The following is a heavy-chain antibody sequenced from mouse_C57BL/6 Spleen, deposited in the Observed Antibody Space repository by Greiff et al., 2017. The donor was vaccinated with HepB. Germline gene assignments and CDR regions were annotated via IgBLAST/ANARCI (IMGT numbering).Heavy chain of an antibody. Sequence: EVKVVESGGGLVKPGGSLKLSCAASGFTFSSYAMSWVRQTPEKRLEWVATISDGGSYTYYPDNVKGRFTISRDNAKNNLYLQMSHLKSEDTAMYYCARDDDYDVWFAYWGQGTLVTVSA. J-gene: IGHJ3*01. CDR2: ISDGGSYT. CDR3: ARDDDYDVWFAY. CDR1: GFTFSSYA. D-gene: IGHD2-4*01. V-gene: IGHV5-4*01.